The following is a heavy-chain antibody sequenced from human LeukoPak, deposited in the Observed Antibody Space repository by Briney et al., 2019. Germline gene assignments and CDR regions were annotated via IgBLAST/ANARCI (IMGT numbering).Heavy chain of an antibody. CDR3: ARVARYSGSYYIYDY. Sequence: ASVKVSCKASGYTFTSYYMHWVRQAPGQGLEWMGWINPNSGGTNYAQKFQGRVTMTRDTSISTAYMELSRLRSDDTAVYYCARVARYSGSYYIYDYWGQGTLVTVSS. V-gene: IGHV1-2*02. CDR1: GYTFTSYY. CDR2: INPNSGGT. J-gene: IGHJ4*02. D-gene: IGHD1-26*01.